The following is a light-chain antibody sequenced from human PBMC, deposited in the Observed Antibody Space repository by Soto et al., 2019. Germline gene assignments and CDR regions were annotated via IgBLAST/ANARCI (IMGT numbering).Light chain of an antibody. CDR3: SSYAGSSRLYV. CDR1: SSDVGGYNY. V-gene: IGLV2-8*01. Sequence: QSALTQPPSASGSPGQSVTISRTGTSSDVGGYNYVSWYQQHPGKAPKLLIYEVNKRPSGVPDRFSGSKSGNTASLTVSGLQAEDEADYYCSSYAGSSRLYVFGIGTKVTVL. J-gene: IGLJ1*01. CDR2: EVN.